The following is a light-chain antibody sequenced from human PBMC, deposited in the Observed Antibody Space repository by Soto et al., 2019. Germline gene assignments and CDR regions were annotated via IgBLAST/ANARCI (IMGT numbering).Light chain of an antibody. CDR2: DAS. J-gene: IGKJ5*01. Sequence: VLTQSPATLSVSPGEGATLSCRASQWISTNLAWYQQRPGQAPRLLIDDASNRASGIPGRFSGSGAGTDFTLTISNLEPEDFAVYFCHQGRVFGKGARVDIK. CDR1: QWISTN. V-gene: IGKV3-11*01. CDR3: HQGRV.